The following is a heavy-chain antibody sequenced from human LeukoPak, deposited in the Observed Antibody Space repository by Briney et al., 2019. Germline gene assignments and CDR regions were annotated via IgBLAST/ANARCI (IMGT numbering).Heavy chain of an antibody. V-gene: IGHV4-59*01. Sequence: SETLSLTCTVSGGSISGYYWSWIRQPPGKGLEWIGYIYYSGSTNYNPSLKSRVTISVDTSRNQFSLKLSSVTAADTAVYYCARGRSGYSSSWYSYYMDVWGKGTTVTVSS. CDR3: ARGRSGYSSSWYSYYMDV. CDR1: GGSISGYY. D-gene: IGHD6-13*01. CDR2: IYYSGST. J-gene: IGHJ6*03.